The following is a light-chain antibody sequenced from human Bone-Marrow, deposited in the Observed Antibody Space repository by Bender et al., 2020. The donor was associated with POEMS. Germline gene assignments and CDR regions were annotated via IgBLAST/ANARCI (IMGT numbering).Light chain of an antibody. CDR1: ALPKQF. CDR3: QSADTDGVV. V-gene: IGLV3-25*03. Sequence: SYELTQPPSVSVSPGQTARIPCSGDALPKQFASWFQQKPGQAPVLVIYKDNERPSGIPERFSGSISGTTVMLTISGVQTEDEADYYCQSADTDGVVFGGGTKLTVL. J-gene: IGLJ3*02. CDR2: KDN.